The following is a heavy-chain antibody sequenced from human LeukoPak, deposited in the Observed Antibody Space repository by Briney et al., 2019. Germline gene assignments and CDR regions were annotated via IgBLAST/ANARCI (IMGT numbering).Heavy chain of an antibody. Sequence: TSETLSLTCTVYGGSINSYYWGWLRQPAGQELEWFRRIYTGGSTNYHPSLKRRVTMSVDTSKNQFPQKLSSVTAADTAVYYCARVGGPNYYDSSGYYYWGQRTMVTVSS. J-gene: IGHJ4*02. CDR3: ARVGGPNYYDSSGYYY. CDR1: GGSINSYY. V-gene: IGHV4-4*07. D-gene: IGHD3-22*01. CDR2: IYTGGST.